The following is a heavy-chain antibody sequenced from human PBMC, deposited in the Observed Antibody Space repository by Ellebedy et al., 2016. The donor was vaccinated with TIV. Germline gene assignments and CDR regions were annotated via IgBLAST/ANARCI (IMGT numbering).Heavy chain of an antibody. J-gene: IGHJ2*01. Sequence: GGSLRLSCAASGFTFSSAWMTWVRQAPGKGLEWVANINEDGTKKHYVDSVRGRFTISRDYAGNSLFLQMNSLGAEDTAVYYCARAIYGASYLWGRGTLVTVSS. CDR1: GFTFSSAW. CDR3: ARAIYGASYL. CDR2: INEDGTKK. D-gene: IGHD4-17*01. V-gene: IGHV3-7*01.